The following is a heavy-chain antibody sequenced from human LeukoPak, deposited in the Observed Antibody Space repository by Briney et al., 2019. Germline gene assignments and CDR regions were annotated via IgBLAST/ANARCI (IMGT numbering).Heavy chain of an antibody. Sequence: PSETLSLTCKVSGGSISSYYWSWIRQPPGKALEWIGYIYYSGSSNYNPSLKSRVTISVDTSKNQFSLRLRSVTAADTAVYYCARGDILTGYYLLGSGPPDYWGQGTLVTVSS. J-gene: IGHJ4*02. CDR1: GGSISSYY. CDR2: IYYSGSS. D-gene: IGHD3-9*01. V-gene: IGHV4-59*01. CDR3: ARGDILTGYYLLGSGPPDY.